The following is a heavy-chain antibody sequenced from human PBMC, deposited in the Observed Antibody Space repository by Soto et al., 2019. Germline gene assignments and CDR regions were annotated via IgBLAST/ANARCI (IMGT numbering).Heavy chain of an antibody. CDR3: ARLPHHMARECYFDI. D-gene: IGHD3-10*01. CDR1: GGSISSGGYS. Sequence: PSETLSLTCAVSGGSISSGGYSWSWIRQPPGKGLEWIGYIYHSGSTYYNPSLKSRVTISVDTSQVSLKLTSVTAADTALYYCARLPHHMARECYFDIWGPGTPVTVSS. V-gene: IGHV4-30-2*03. J-gene: IGHJ4*02. CDR2: IYHSGST.